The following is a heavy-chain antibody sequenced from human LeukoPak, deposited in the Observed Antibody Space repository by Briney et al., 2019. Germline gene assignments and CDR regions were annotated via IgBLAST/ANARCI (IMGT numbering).Heavy chain of an antibody. CDR3: ATLTWIQLWLLDY. CDR2: INPNSGGT. CDR1: GYTFTSYG. J-gene: IGHJ4*02. Sequence: EASVKVSCKASGYTFTSYGISWVRQAPGQGLEWMGWINPNSGGTIYAQKFQGRVTMTEDTSTDTAYMELSSLRSEDTAVYYCATLTWIQLWLLDYWGQGTLVTVSS. D-gene: IGHD5-18*01. V-gene: IGHV1-18*01.